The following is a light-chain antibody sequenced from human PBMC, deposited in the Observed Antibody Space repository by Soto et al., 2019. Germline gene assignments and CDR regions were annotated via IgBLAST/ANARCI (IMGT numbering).Light chain of an antibody. J-gene: IGLJ1*01. V-gene: IGLV1-40*01. CDR3: QSYDNTLSGPIYV. CDR2: GNT. CDR1: TSNIGAGYD. Sequence: QSVLTQPPSVSGALGQRVTISCTGITSNIGAGYDVHWYQLLPGRAPKLLIYGNTNRPSGVPDRFSGSKSATSASLAMTGLQAEDEAIYYCQSYDNTLSGPIYVFGTGTKLTVL.